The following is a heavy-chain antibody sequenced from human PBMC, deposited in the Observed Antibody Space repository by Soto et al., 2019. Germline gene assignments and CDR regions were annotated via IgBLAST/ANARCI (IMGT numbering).Heavy chain of an antibody. CDR1: GGTFSSYA. J-gene: IGHJ6*02. V-gene: IGHV1-69*13. CDR2: IIPIFGTA. Sequence: SVKVSCKASGGTFSSYAISWVRQAPGQGLEWMGGIIPIFGTANYAQKFQGRVTITADESTSTAYMELSSLRSEDTAVYYCAIFGFISIWVPDESPYSYYGMDVGGQGTTVTVSS. CDR3: AIFGFISIWVPDESPYSYYGMDV. D-gene: IGHD3-3*02.